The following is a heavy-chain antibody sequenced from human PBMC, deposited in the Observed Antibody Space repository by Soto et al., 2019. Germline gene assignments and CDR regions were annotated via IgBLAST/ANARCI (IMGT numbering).Heavy chain of an antibody. CDR3: ASSPIFGVIRSLYYYYALDV. V-gene: IGHV3-7*01. Sequence: LRLSCAASGFTLRSYWMSWVRQAPGKGLEWLATIKTDASEKKYVDSVKGRFTVSRDNAKNSLYLQMDSLRAEDTAVYYCASSPIFGVIRSLYYYYALDVWGQGTTVTVSS. J-gene: IGHJ6*02. D-gene: IGHD3-3*01. CDR2: IKTDASEK. CDR1: GFTLRSYW.